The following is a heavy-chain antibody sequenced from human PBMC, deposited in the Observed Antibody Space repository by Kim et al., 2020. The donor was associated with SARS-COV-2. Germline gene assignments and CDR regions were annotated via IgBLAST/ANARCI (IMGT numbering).Heavy chain of an antibody. J-gene: IGHJ4*02. CDR3: ARSDSGSYSFDY. D-gene: IGHD1-26*01. Sequence: YYNPSLKSRVTISVDTSKNQFSLKLSSVTAADTAVYYCARSDSGSYSFDYWGQGTLVTVSS. V-gene: IGHV4-31*02.